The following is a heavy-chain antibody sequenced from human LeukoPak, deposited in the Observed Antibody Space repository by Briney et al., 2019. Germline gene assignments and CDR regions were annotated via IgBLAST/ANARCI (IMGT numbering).Heavy chain of an antibody. V-gene: IGHV4-34*01. CDR3: ARAPFDY. CDR2: INHSGST. J-gene: IGHJ4*02. Sequence: SETLSLTCAVYGGSFSGYYWSWIRQPPGKGLEWIGEINHSGSTNYNPSLKSRVTISVDTSKNQFSLKLSSVTAADTAVYYCARAPFDYWGQGTLVTVSS. CDR1: GGSFSGYY.